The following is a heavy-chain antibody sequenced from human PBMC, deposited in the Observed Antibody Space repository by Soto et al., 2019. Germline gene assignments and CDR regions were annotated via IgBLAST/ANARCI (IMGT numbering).Heavy chain of an antibody. CDR3: ARSTMTFYYFDF. D-gene: IGHD4-17*01. Sequence: ASVKVSCKASGYTFTSYAMYWVRQAPGQRLEWMGWINAGNGNTKYSQKFQGRVTITRDTSATTAYMELSSLRSEDTAVYYCARSTMTFYYFDFWSQGTLVTVSS. CDR1: GYTFTSYA. V-gene: IGHV1-3*01. CDR2: INAGNGNT. J-gene: IGHJ4*02.